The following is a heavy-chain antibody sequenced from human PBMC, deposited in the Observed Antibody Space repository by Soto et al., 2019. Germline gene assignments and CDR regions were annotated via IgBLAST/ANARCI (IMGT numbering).Heavy chain of an antibody. V-gene: IGHV4-34*01. J-gene: IGHJ1*01. CDR2: INHSGST. Sequence: KSSETLSLTXAVYGGSFSGYYWNWIRQPPGKGLEWIGEINHSGSTNYNPSLKSRVTILVDTSKNQFSLKLSSVTAADTAVYYCARPNSVLTEYFQHWGQGTLVTVS. CDR1: GGSFSGYY. CDR3: ARPNSVLTEYFQH.